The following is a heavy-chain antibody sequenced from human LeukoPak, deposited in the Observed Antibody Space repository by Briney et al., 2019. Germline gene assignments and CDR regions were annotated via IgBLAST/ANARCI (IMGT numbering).Heavy chain of an antibody. J-gene: IGHJ5*02. CDR3: ARRNAYCGGDCYLPYNWFDP. D-gene: IGHD2-21*02. CDR1: GYTFTSYD. Sequence: ASVKVSCKASGYTFTSYDINWVRQATGQGLEWMGWMNPNSGNTGYAQKFQGRVTITRNTSISTAYMELSGLRSEDTAVYYCARRNAYCGGDCYLPYNWFDPWGQGTLVTVSS. CDR2: MNPNSGNT. V-gene: IGHV1-8*03.